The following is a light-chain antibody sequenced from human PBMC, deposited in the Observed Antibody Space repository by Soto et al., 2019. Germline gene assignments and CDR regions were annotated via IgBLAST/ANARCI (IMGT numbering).Light chain of an antibody. Sequence: DIQMTQSPSSVSASVGDRGTITCRASQDISDWLAWYQQKPGKAPKLLIYAASTLQSGVPSRFSGTGSGTDFTLTISSLQPDDFATYYCLEASSFPFTFGPGTKVEIK. V-gene: IGKV1-12*01. CDR3: LEASSFPFT. CDR1: QDISDW. J-gene: IGKJ3*01. CDR2: AAS.